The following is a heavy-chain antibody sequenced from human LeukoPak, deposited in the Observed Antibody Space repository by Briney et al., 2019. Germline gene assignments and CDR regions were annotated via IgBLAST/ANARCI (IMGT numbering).Heavy chain of an antibody. CDR1: GFTFSRYE. D-gene: IGHD4-17*01. V-gene: IGHV3-48*03. J-gene: IGHJ4*02. Sequence: PGGALRLSCAASGFTFSRYELNWVRQAPGKGGERVSYISCIGSIIYYANSVKGRFTISRDNAKNSLYLQMNSLRAEDTAVYYCARDLGMTDGDYVSYFDYWGQGTLVTVSS. CDR2: ISCIGSII. CDR3: ARDLGMTDGDYVSYFDY.